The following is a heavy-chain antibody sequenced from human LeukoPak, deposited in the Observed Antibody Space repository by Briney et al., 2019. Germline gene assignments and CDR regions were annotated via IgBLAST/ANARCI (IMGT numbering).Heavy chain of an antibody. J-gene: IGHJ3*02. CDR3: ARGGDSSGYYPDAFDI. V-gene: IGHV3-30*04. CDR1: GFTFSSYA. Sequence: GGSLRLSCAASGFTFSSYAMHWVRQAPGKGLEWVAVISYDGSNKYYADSVKGRFTISRDNSKNTLYLQMSSLRAEDTAVYYCARGGDSSGYYPDAFDIWGQGTMVTVSS. D-gene: IGHD3-22*01. CDR2: ISYDGSNK.